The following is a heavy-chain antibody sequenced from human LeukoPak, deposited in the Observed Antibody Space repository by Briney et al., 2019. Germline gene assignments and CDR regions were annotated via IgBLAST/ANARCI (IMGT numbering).Heavy chain of an antibody. CDR3: ARGGFREFDS. CDR2: IYYSGST. J-gene: IGHJ4*02. V-gene: IGHV4-59*01. CDR1: GGSISTYY. D-gene: IGHD3-10*01. Sequence: PSETLSLTCTVSGGSISTYYWNWIRQPPGKGLEWIGYIYYSGSTNYNPSLKSRVTISVDTSKNQFSLKLSSVTAADTAVYYCARGGFREFDSWGQGTLVIVSS.